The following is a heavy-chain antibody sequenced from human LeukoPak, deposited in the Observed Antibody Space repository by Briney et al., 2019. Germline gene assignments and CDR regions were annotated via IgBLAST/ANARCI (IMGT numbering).Heavy chain of an antibody. D-gene: IGHD3-10*01. CDR3: ARDQPITLVRAVDY. CDR1: GFTFSSYE. Sequence: GGSLRLSCAASGFTFSSYEMNWVRQAPGKGLEGVSYISSSGSNIYYADSVKGRFTISRDNAKNSLYLQMNSLRAEDTAVYYCARDQPITLVRAVDYWGQGTLVTVSS. CDR2: ISSSGSNI. J-gene: IGHJ4*02. V-gene: IGHV3-48*03.